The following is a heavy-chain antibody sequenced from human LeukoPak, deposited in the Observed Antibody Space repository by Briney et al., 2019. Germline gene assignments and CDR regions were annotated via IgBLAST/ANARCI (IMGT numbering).Heavy chain of an antibody. Sequence: PGGSLRLSCAASGFTVSSNYMSWVRQAPGKGLEWVANIKQDGSEKYYVDSVKGRFTISRDNAKNSLYLQMNSLRVEDTAVYYCARCDGGSCTGIPYYYYGMDVWGQGTTVTVSS. CDR2: IKQDGSEK. CDR3: ARCDGGSCTGIPYYYYGMDV. J-gene: IGHJ6*02. D-gene: IGHD2-15*01. V-gene: IGHV3-7*03. CDR1: GFTVSSNY.